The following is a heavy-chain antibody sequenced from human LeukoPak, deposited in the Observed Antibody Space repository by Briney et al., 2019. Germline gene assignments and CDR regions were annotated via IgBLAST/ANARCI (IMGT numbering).Heavy chain of an antibody. V-gene: IGHV3-30-3*01. CDR3: ATSRGYSGYDSSYFDY. CDR1: GFTFSRYA. D-gene: IGHD5-12*01. Sequence: GGSLRLSCAASGFTFSRYAMYWVRQAPGKGLEWVAVISYDGSNKYYADSVKGRFTISRDNSKNTLYLQMNSLRAEDTAVYYCATSRGYSGYDSSYFDYGGQGTLVTVSS. CDR2: ISYDGSNK. J-gene: IGHJ4*02.